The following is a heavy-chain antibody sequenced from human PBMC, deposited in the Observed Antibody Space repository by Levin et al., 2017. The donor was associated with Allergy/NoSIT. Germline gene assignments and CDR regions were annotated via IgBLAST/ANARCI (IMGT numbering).Heavy chain of an antibody. J-gene: IGHJ3*02. D-gene: IGHD4-17*01. Sequence: GGSLRLSCAASGFTFSNYWMHWVRQAPGKGLVWVSRINSDESSTSYADSVKGRFTISRDNAKNTLYLQMNSLRAEDTAVYYCAKKDYGDYGVDGFDIWGQGTMVTVSS. CDR1: GFTFSNYW. CDR2: INSDESST. CDR3: AKKDYGDYGVDGFDI. V-gene: IGHV3-74*01.